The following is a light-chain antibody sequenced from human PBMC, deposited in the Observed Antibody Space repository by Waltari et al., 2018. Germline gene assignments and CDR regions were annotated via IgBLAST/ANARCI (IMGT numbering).Light chain of an antibody. J-gene: IGKJ2*01. CDR1: QSVEGY. V-gene: IGKV1-39*01. CDR3: QQSATIPNT. CDR2: SAS. Sequence: DIQMTQSPPSLSASVGDRVTITCRASQSVEGYLNWYQQRPGSAPTLMIYSASALQRGVSSRFSGSGFGTEFSLTINGLQPEDCATYFCQQSATIPNTFGQGTRVQI.